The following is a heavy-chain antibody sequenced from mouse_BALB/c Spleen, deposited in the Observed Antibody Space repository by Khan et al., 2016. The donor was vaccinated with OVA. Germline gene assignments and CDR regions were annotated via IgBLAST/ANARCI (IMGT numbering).Heavy chain of an antibody. CDR2: INPNNGGT. J-gene: IGHJ1*01. V-gene: IGHV1-22*01. CDR1: GYTFTEYT. D-gene: IGHD1-2*01. CDR3: ARRDYYAYFWFFDV. Sequence: EVQLVESGPELVKPGASVKISCKTSGYTFTEYTMHWVKQSHGKSLEWIGRINPNNGGTNYNQKFKGKATLTVDTSSTTAYMELRSLTSEDSAVYYCARRDYYAYFWFFDVWGVGTTVTVSS.